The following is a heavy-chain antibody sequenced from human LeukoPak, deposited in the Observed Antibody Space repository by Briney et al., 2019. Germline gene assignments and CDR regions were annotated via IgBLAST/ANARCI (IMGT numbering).Heavy chain of an antibody. Sequence: SETLSLTYTVSGGSISSYYWSWIRQPAGKGLEWIGRIYTSGSTNYNPSLKSRVTMSVDTSKNQFSLKLSSVTVADTAVYYCARVGYYDSSGYPHWYFDLWGRGTLVTVSS. J-gene: IGHJ2*01. CDR3: ARVGYYDSSGYPHWYFDL. CDR1: GGSISSYY. CDR2: IYTSGST. V-gene: IGHV4-4*07. D-gene: IGHD3-22*01.